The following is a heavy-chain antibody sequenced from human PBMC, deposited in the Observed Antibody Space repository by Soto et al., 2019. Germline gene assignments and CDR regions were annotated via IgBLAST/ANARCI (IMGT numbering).Heavy chain of an antibody. CDR2: INEDGTDK. CDR1: EFSFSSYW. Sequence: EVQVVESGGGLVQPGGSLRVSCAASEFSFSSYWMSWFRQAPGKGLEWVADINEDGTDKYYADAVKGRFTISRDNAKNSLYLQMNNLRAGDTAVYFCAKSPMVRTFHYGMDVWGQGTTVTVSS. J-gene: IGHJ6*02. CDR3: AKSPMVRTFHYGMDV. V-gene: IGHV3-7*05. D-gene: IGHD2-8*01.